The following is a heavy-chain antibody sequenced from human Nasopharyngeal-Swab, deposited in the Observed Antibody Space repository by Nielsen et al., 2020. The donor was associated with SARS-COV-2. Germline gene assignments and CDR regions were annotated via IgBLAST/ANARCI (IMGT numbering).Heavy chain of an antibody. Sequence: GSLRLSCTVSGYSISSGYYWGWIRQPPGKGLEWIGSIYHSGSTYYNPSLKSRVTISLDLYKNQFSLRLSSVTAADTAVYYCARRAWGADAFDIWGQGTMVTVSS. J-gene: IGHJ3*02. V-gene: IGHV4-38-2*02. CDR1: GYSISSGYY. CDR2: IYHSGST. CDR3: ARRAWGADAFDI. D-gene: IGHD3-16*01.